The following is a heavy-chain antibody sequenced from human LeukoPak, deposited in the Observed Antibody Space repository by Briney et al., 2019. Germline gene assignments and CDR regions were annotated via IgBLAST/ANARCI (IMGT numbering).Heavy chain of an antibody. CDR3: ARDWNFGVAPTPQT. CDR2: IYHSGST. J-gene: IGHJ5*02. V-gene: IGHV4-59*12. D-gene: IGHD3-3*01. CDR1: GGSISSYY. Sequence: SETLSLTCTVSGGSISSYYWSWIRQPPGKGLEWIGYIYHSGSTYYNPSLKSRVTISVDRSKNQFSLKLSSVTAADTAVYYCARDWNFGVAPTPQTWGQGTLVTVST.